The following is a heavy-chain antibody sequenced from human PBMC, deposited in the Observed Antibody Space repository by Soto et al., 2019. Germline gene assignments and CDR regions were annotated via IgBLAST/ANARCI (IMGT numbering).Heavy chain of an antibody. V-gene: IGHV4-39*01. CDR1: GGSISSSSYY. CDR2: IYYSGST. J-gene: IGHJ4*02. Sequence: PSETLSLTCTVSGGSISSSSYYWGWIRQPPGKGLEWIGSIYYSGSTYYNPSLKSRVTISVDTSKNQFSLKLSSVTAADTAVYYCARQDKVGFYWGQGTLVPVYS. CDR3: ARQDKVGFY.